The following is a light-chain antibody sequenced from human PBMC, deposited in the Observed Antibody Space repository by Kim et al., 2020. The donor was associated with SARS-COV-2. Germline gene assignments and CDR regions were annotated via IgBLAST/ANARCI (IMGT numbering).Light chain of an antibody. CDR2: GAS. CDR1: QSVSSN. V-gene: IGKV3-15*01. Sequence: SPGERATLSCRASQSVSSNLAWYQQTPGQAPRLLIYGASTRATGIPARFSGSVSGTEFTLTISSLQSEDFAVYYCQQYNNWPPRGTFGQGTKLEI. CDR3: QQYNNWPPRGT. J-gene: IGKJ2*01.